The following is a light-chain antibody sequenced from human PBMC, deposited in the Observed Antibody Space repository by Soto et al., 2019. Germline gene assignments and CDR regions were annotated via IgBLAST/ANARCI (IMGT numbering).Light chain of an antibody. CDR3: QQYNNWPPYP. V-gene: IGKV3-15*01. Sequence: EIVMTQSPATLSVSPGERATLSCRASQSVSSNLAWYQQKPGQAPRLLIYGASTRATGIPGRFSGSGSGTEFTLTISSLQSEDFAVYYCQQYNNWPPYPFGQGTKLEIK. CDR1: QSVSSN. CDR2: GAS. J-gene: IGKJ2*01.